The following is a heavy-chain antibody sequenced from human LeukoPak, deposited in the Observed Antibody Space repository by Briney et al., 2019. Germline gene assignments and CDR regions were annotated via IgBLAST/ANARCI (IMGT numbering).Heavy chain of an antibody. J-gene: IGHJ6*02. CDR3: ARIFWLGELLTGGAYYFHGMDV. CDR2: IIPMFGRT. Sequence: SVKVSCKASGGTFSSYVLSWVRQAPGQGLEWMGRIIPMFGRTHYPQKFQGRVTITADKSTSTAYMELSSLRSENTAVYYCARIFWLGELLTGGAYYFHGMDVWGQGTTVTVSS. V-gene: IGHV1-69*04. CDR1: GGTFSSYV. D-gene: IGHD3-10*01.